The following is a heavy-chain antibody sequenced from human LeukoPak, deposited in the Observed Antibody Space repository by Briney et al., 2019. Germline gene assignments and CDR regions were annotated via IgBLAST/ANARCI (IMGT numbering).Heavy chain of an antibody. CDR1: GFTFSSYW. V-gene: IGHV3-7*01. CDR3: AREVDEAYYFDC. J-gene: IGHJ4*02. Sequence: GGSLRLSCAASGFTFSSYWMSWVRQAPGKGLERVANIKQDGSEKYYVDSVKGRFTISRDNAKNTLYLQMNSLRAEDTAVYYCAREVDEAYYFDCWGKGTLVTVSS. D-gene: IGHD5-12*01. CDR2: IKQDGSEK.